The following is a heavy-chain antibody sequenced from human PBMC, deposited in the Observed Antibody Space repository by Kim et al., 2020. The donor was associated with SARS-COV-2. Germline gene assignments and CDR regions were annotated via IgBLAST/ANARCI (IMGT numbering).Heavy chain of an antibody. CDR2: ISGSGGST. V-gene: IGHV3-23*01. D-gene: IGHD3-22*01. CDR3: AKDSIFGPYYYDSSGYYYFDY. Sequence: GGSLRLSCAASGFTFSSYAMSWVRQAPGKGLEWVSAISGSGGSTYYADSVKGRFTISRDNSKNTLYLQMNSLRAEDTAVYYCAKDSIFGPYYYDSSGYYYFDYWGQGTLVTVSS. J-gene: IGHJ4*02. CDR1: GFTFSSYA.